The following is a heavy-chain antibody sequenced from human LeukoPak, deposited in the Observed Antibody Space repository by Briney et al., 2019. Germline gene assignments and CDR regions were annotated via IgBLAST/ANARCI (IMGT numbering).Heavy chain of an antibody. CDR3: ARAVPPVIAARRSYFDY. J-gene: IGHJ4*02. CDR2: IKQGGSEK. Sequence: PGGSLRLSCAASGFTFSSYWMSWVRQAPGKGLEWVANIKQGGSEKYYVDSVKGRFPISRENAKTSLYLQLNSLRAEATAVYYYARAVPPVIAARRSYFDYWGQGTLVTVSS. D-gene: IGHD6-6*01. CDR1: GFTFSSYW. V-gene: IGHV3-7*01.